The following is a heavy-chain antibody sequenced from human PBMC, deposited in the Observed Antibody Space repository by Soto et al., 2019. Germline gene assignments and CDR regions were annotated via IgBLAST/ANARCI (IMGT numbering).Heavy chain of an antibody. CDR2: ISGSGGST. D-gene: IGHD3-10*01. J-gene: IGHJ4*02. V-gene: IGHV3-23*01. Sequence: GGSLRLSCAASGFTFSSYAMSWVRQAPGKGLEWVSAISGSGGSTYYADSVKGRFTISRDNSKNTLYLHMNSLRAEDTAVYFCAKDLDGRGPESFDYWGQGTPVTVSS. CDR3: AKDLDGRGPESFDY. CDR1: GFTFSSYA.